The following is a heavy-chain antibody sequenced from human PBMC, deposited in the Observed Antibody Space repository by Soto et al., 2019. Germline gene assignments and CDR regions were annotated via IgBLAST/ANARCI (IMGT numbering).Heavy chain of an antibody. CDR3: SIHAGWLRFDDAFDI. CDR1: GGSFSGYY. D-gene: IGHD5-12*01. CDR2: INHSGST. J-gene: IGHJ3*02. Sequence: SETLSPTCAVYGGSFSGYYWSWIRQPPGKGLEWIGEINHSGSTNYNPSLKSRVTISVDTSKNQFSLKLSSVTAADTAVYYCSIHAGWLRFDDAFDIWGQGTMVTVS. V-gene: IGHV4-34*01.